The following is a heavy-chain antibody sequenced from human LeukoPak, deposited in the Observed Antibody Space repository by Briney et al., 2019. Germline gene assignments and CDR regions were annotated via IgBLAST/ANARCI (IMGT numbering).Heavy chain of an antibody. J-gene: IGHJ3*01. CDR2: INHSGST. CDR1: GGSFSGYY. CDR3: ARDQF. V-gene: IGHV4-34*01. Sequence: SETLSLTCAVYGGSFSGYYWSWIRQPPGKGLEWIGEINHSGSTNYNPSLKCRVTISVDTSKNQFSLKLSSVTAADTAVYYCARDQFWGQGTMVTVSS.